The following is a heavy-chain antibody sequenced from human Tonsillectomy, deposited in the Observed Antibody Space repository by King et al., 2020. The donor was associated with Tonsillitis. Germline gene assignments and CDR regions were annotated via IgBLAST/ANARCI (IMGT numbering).Heavy chain of an antibody. CDR2: SYYNGNT. V-gene: IGHV4-30-4*07. CDR3: ARADSSGYFYY. CDR1: GGSISSGGYS. J-gene: IGHJ4*02. Sequence: VQLRESGPGLVKPSQTLSLTCAVSGGSISSGGYSWSWIRQPPGKGLEWIGYSYYNGNTYYNPSLKSRLTISVDTSKNQFSLRLTSVTAADTAVYYCARADSSGYFYYWGQGTLVTVSS. D-gene: IGHD3-22*01.